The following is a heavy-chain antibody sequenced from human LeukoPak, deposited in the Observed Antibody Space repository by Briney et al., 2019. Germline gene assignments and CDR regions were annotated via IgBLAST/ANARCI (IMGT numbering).Heavy chain of an antibody. CDR2: VNRDGSET. CDR3: AGNNGMDV. CDR1: GFALSSHW. Sequence: GGSLRLSCAASGFALSSHWMTWVRQVPGRGPEWVANVNRDGSETYYLDSVKGRFTISKDNAKNSLYLQMNSLRAEDTALYHCAGNNGMDVWGQGTMVTVSS. D-gene: IGHD2-8*01. J-gene: IGHJ3*01. V-gene: IGHV3-7*03.